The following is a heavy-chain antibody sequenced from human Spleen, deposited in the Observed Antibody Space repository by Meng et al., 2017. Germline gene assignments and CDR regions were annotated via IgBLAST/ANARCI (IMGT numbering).Heavy chain of an antibody. V-gene: IGHV1-2*06. CDR2: IIPNSGDT. D-gene: IGHD2-21*01. J-gene: IGHJ4*02. CDR1: GYPFTAYY. CDR3: VRDENISLGKLFGDY. Sequence: QWQLGQSGAEVKEPGASVKVSCKPSGYPFTAYYIHWVRQAPGQGLEWMGHIIPNSGDTLYAPKFQGRVSMTADTSIGTAYVELSGLRSDDTAIYYCVRDENISLGKLFGDYWGQGTLVTVSS.